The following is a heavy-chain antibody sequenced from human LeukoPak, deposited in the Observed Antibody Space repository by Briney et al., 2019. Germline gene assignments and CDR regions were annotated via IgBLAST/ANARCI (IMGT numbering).Heavy chain of an antibody. CDR1: GYTFIDYY. Sequence: ASVKVSCKTYGYTFIDYYIHWVRQAPGQGLEWMGRINPNSGGTNYAQKFQGRVTMTRDTSISTVYMELSRLRSDDTAVYYCARVGYYESSGYYEYWGQGTLVTVSS. CDR3: ARVGYYESSGYYEY. J-gene: IGHJ4*02. V-gene: IGHV1-2*06. D-gene: IGHD3-22*01. CDR2: INPNSGGT.